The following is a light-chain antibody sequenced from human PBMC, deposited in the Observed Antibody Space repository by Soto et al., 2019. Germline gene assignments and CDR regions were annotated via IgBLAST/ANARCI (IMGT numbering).Light chain of an antibody. CDR3: SSYTTSNTRQIV. Sequence: QSVLTQPASVSGSPGQSINISCTGTISDVGGYNYVSWYQHHPGKAPKLIIYDVSNRPSGVSNPFSGSKSGNTASLTISGLQPEDEADYYCSSYTTSNTRQIVFGTGTKLTVL. CDR1: ISDVGGYNY. J-gene: IGLJ1*01. V-gene: IGLV2-14*03. CDR2: DVS.